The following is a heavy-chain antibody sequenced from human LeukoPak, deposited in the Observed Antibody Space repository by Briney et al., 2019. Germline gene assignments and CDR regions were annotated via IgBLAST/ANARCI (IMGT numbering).Heavy chain of an antibody. CDR2: IKSKTDGRTT. V-gene: IGHV3-15*01. D-gene: IGHD1-14*01. Sequence: PVGTLRLSCAASRLTLSNAWMDSGRRAPGKGVEWVGRIKSKTDGRTTEYAAPVKGRFTISRDDSKNTLYLQMNSLKTEDTAVYYCTTGTFDYWGQGTLVTVSS. CDR1: RLTLSNAW. CDR3: TTGTFDY. J-gene: IGHJ4*02.